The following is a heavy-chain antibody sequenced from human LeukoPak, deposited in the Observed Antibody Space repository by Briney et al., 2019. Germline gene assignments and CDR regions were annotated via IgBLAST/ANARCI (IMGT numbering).Heavy chain of an antibody. Sequence: GGSLRLSCAPSGFTFSSYSMNWVRQAPGKGLEWVGVIWYDGSNKQYGDSVKGRFTITRDNSKNTLSLQMNGLRAEDTAVYYCARDLGSDYNPWGQGTLVTVSS. D-gene: IGHD3-10*01. V-gene: IGHV3-33*08. CDR3: ARDLGSDYNP. CDR1: GFTFSSYS. CDR2: IWYDGSNK. J-gene: IGHJ4*02.